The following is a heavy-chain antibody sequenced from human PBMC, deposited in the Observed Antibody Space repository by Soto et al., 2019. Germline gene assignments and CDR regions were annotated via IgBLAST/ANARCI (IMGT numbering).Heavy chain of an antibody. CDR3: ARDAPGYGYSLNLFDP. Sequence: QTLCLTPAISWVSVFRNRAAWNCIRQSPSSGLEWLGRTSYRSKWYNDYAVSLKSRITTNPYTSKNQFSLQLNSVTPEDTAVYYCARDAPGYGYSLNLFDPGGRGSLGTGS. CDR1: WVSVFRNRAA. D-gene: IGHD1-26*01. V-gene: IGHV6-1*01. CDR2: TSYRSKWYN. J-gene: IGHJ5*02.